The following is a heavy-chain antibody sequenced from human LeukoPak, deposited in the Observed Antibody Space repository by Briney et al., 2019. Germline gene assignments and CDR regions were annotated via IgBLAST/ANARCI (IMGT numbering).Heavy chain of an antibody. Sequence: PGGSLRLSCVGSGFTFSSYTMHWVRQAPGKGPQWVAVISSDGSNTFYADAVRGRFAISRDNSKSTVFLQMNSLRVEDTGVYFCVREGQLWSDLDSWGQGTLVTGSS. CDR3: VREGQLWSDLDS. D-gene: IGHD5-24*01. J-gene: IGHJ4*02. V-gene: IGHV3-30*17. CDR2: ISSDGSNT. CDR1: GFTFSSYT.